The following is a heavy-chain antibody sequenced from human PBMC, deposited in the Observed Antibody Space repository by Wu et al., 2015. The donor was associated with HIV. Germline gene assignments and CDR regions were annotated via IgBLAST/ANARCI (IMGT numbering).Heavy chain of an antibody. CDR1: GYTFTSYD. CDR2: MNPNSGNT. CDR3: ARPGYCSGGSCYLTNYYYYGMDV. J-gene: IGHJ6*02. D-gene: IGHD2-15*01. Sequence: QVQLVQSGAEVKKPGASVKVSCKASGYTFTSYDINWVRQATGQGLEWMGWMNPNSGNTGYAQKFQGRVTMTRNTSISTAYMELSSLRSEDTAVYYCARPGYCSGGSCYLTNYYYYGMDVVGQGTTVTVSS. V-gene: IGHV1-8*01.